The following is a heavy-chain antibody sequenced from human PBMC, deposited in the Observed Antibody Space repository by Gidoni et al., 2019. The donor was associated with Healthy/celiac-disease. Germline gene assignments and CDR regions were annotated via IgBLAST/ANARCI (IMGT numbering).Heavy chain of an antibody. J-gene: IGHJ3*02. Sequence: EVQLVESGGGLVQPGGSLRLSCAASGFTFSSYDMHWVRQATGKGLEWVSAIGTAGDTYYPGSVKGRFTISRENAKNSLYLQMNSLRAGDTAVYYCARGPPGFAFDIWGQGTMVTVSS. CDR2: IGTAGDT. CDR1: GFTFSSYD. CDR3: ARGPPGFAFDI. V-gene: IGHV3-13*01.